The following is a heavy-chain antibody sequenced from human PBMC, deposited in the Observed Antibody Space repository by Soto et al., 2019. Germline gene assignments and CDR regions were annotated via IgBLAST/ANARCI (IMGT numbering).Heavy chain of an antibody. V-gene: IGHV4-4*02. CDR2: IYHSGST. D-gene: IGHD2-15*01. CDR1: SGSISSSNW. CDR3: ARREGYCSGGSCYPIDY. Sequence: SETLSLTCAVSSGSISSSNWWSWVRQPPGKGLEWIGEIYHSGSTNYNPSLKSRVTISVDKSKNQFSLKLSSVTAADTAVYYCARREGYCSGGSCYPIDYWGQGTLVTV. J-gene: IGHJ4*02.